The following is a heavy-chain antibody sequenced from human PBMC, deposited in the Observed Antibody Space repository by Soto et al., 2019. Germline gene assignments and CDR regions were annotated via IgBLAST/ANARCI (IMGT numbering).Heavy chain of an antibody. V-gene: IGHV3-23*01. CDR2: ISGSGGST. CDR1: GFTFSSYA. J-gene: IGHJ6*04. D-gene: IGHD2-21*01. CDR3: AKTGLVRFLVPPDV. Sequence: EVQLLESGGGLVQPGGSPRLSCAASGFTFSSYAMSWVRQAPGKGLEWVSAISGSGGSTYYADSVKGRFTISRDNSKNTLYLQMNSLRAEDTAVYYCAKTGLVRFLVPPDVWGKGTTVTVSS.